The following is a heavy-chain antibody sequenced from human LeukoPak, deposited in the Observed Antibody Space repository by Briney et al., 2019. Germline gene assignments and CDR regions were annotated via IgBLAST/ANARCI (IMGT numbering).Heavy chain of an antibody. J-gene: IGHJ6*03. V-gene: IGHV3-21*04. D-gene: IGHD6-19*01. Sequence: PGGSLRLSCAASGFTFSSYSMNWVRQAPGKGLEWVSSISTSSIYIYYADSVKGRFTISRDNSKNTLYLQMNSLRAEDTAVYYCAKNALMFSSGWYYYYYMDVWGKGTTVTVSS. CDR2: ISTSSIYI. CDR3: AKNALMFSSGWYYYYYMDV. CDR1: GFTFSSYS.